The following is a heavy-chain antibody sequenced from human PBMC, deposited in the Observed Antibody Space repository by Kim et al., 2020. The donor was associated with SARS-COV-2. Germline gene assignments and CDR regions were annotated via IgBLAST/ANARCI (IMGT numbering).Heavy chain of an antibody. D-gene: IGHD3-10*01. CDR3: ARDLLDYYGSGLGDYYYYYGMDV. CDR2: IYYSGST. V-gene: IGHV4-31*03. J-gene: IGHJ6*02. Sequence: SETLSLTCTVSGGSISSGGYYWSWIRQHPGKGLEWIGYIYYSGSTYYNPSLKSRVTISVDTSKNQFSLKLSSVTAADTAVYYCARDLLDYYGSGLGDYYYYYGMDVWGQGTTVTVSS. CDR1: GGSISSGGYY.